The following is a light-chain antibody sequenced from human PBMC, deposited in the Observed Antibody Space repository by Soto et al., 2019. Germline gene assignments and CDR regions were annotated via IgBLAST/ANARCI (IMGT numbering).Light chain of an antibody. V-gene: IGKV1-5*01. CDR2: DAS. J-gene: IGKJ1*01. CDR1: QNINTY. Sequence: DLQMTQSPSSLSTSVGDRVTITCRASQNINTYLNWYQQKPGEAHKLLIYDASALPRGVPSRFSGSGSGTELTLTISSLQPDDFETYYCQQYNSYSWTFGQGTKVDIK. CDR3: QQYNSYSWT.